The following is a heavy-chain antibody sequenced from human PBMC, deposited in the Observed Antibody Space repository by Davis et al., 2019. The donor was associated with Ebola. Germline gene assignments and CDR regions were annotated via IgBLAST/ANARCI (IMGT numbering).Heavy chain of an antibody. Sequence: GESLKISCTGSGYSFTSYWIGWVRQMPGKGLEWMGIIYPGDSDTRYSPSFQGQVTISADKSISTAYLQWSSLKASDTAMYYCARGKAPLIAAAGTGPYYYYYGMDVWGQGTTVTVSS. CDR2: IYPGDSDT. D-gene: IGHD6-13*01. V-gene: IGHV5-51*01. CDR1: GYSFTSYW. J-gene: IGHJ6*02. CDR3: ARGKAPLIAAAGTGPYYYYYGMDV.